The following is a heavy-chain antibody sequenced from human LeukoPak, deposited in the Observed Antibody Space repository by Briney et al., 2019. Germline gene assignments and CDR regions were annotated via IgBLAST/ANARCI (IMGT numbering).Heavy chain of an antibody. CDR1: GGTFSSYA. D-gene: IGHD6-19*01. Sequence: ASVKVSCKASGGTFSSYAISWVRQAPGQGLEWMGGIIPIFGTANYAQKFQGRVTITADESTSTAYMELSSLRSEDRVVYYCAGRYSSGWYFDYWGQGTLVTVSS. J-gene: IGHJ4*02. CDR2: IIPIFGTA. CDR3: AGRYSSGWYFDY. V-gene: IGHV1-69*13.